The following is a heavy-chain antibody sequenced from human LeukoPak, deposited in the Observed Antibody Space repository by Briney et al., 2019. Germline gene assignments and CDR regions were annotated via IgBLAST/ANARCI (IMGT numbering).Heavy chain of an antibody. CDR1: GFTFSSYA. Sequence: GGSLRLSCAASGFTFSSYAMSWVRQAPGKGLEWVSAISGIGGSTYYAGSVKGRLTISRDNSKNTLYLTMNSLRAEHTAVYYCAKDWAYYGDALNWGQGTLVTVSS. CDR3: AKDWAYYGDALN. CDR2: ISGIGGST. D-gene: IGHD4-17*01. V-gene: IGHV3-23*01. J-gene: IGHJ4*02.